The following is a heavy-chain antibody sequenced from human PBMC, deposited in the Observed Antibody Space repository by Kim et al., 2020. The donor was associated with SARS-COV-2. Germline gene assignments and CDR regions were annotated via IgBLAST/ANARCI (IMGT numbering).Heavy chain of an antibody. CDR2: VNQDGSLK. CDR1: GFVVSNDW. Sequence: GGSLRLSCAASGFVVSNDWMRWVRQAPGKGLEWVAHVNQDGSLKIYVDSVRGRFTISKDNSKNALYLHMNSVGIEDTAVYYCARNSGYF. D-gene: IGHD5-18*01. V-gene: IGHV3-7*01. J-gene: IGHJ4*03. CDR3: ARNSGYF.